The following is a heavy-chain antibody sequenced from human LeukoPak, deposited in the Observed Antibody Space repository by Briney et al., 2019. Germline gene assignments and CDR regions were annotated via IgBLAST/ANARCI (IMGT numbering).Heavy chain of an antibody. CDR2: INPNSGGT. J-gene: IGHJ3*02. D-gene: IGHD1-14*01. V-gene: IGHV1-2*02. Sequence: ASVKVSCKASGHTFTGYYMHWVRQAPGQGLEWMGWINPNSGGTNYAQKFQGRVTMTRDTSISTAYMELSRLRSDDTAVYYCAREDRGTDAFDIWGQGTMVTVSS. CDR1: GHTFTGYY. CDR3: AREDRGTDAFDI.